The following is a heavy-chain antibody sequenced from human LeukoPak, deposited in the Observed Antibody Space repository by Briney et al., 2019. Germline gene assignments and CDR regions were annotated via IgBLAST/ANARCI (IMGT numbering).Heavy chain of an antibody. D-gene: IGHD3-10*01. V-gene: IGHV3-30*18. CDR2: ISYDGSNK. Sequence: GGSLRLSCAASGFTFSSYGMHWVRQAPGKGLEWVAVISYDGSNKYYADSVKGRFTISRDNSKNTLYLQMNSLRAEDTAVYYCAKDPYYYVSGSYPHFDYWGQGTLVTVSS. CDR1: GFTFSSYG. CDR3: AKDPYYYVSGSYPHFDY. J-gene: IGHJ4*02.